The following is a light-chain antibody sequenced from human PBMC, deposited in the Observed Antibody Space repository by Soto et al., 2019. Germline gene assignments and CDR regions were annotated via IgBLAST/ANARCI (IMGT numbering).Light chain of an antibody. CDR1: QTISGW. V-gene: IGKV1-5*03. Sequence: DIQMTQSPSTLSASVGDRVTITCRASQTISGWLAWYQQKPGKAPKLLIYKASTLQSGVPSRFSGSGSGTEFTLTISSLQPDDFATYYCQHYNSYSEAFGQGTKVDI. J-gene: IGKJ1*01. CDR2: KAS. CDR3: QHYNSYSEA.